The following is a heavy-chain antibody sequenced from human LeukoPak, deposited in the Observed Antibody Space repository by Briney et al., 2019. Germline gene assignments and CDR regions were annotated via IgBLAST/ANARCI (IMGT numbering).Heavy chain of an antibody. CDR1: GFTVSSYA. J-gene: IGHJ5*02. CDR3: AKGDSSSWYEANWFDP. Sequence: GGSLRLSXAASGFTVSSYAMSWVRQAPGKGLEWVSAFSGSGGKTYYADSVKGRFTISRDNSKNTLYLQMNSLRAEDTAVYYCAKGDSSSWYEANWFDPWGQGTLVTVSS. CDR2: FSGSGGKT. D-gene: IGHD6-13*01. V-gene: IGHV3-23*01.